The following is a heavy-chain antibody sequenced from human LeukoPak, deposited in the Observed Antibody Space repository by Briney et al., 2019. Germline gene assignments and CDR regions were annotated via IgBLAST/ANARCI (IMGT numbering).Heavy chain of an antibody. D-gene: IGHD5-12*01. CDR2: IYYSGST. CDR3: ARDGYSGNDGL. J-gene: IGHJ4*02. CDR1: GGSISGYY. V-gene: IGHV4-59*01. Sequence: SETLSLTCTVSGGSISGYYWSWIRQPPGKGLERIAYIYYSGSTNYNPSLKSRVTISVDTSKNQFSLKLSSVTAADTAVYYCARDGYSGNDGLWGQGTLVTVSS.